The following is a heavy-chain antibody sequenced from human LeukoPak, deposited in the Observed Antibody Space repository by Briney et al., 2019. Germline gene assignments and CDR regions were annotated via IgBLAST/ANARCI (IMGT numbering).Heavy chain of an antibody. CDR3: ARLHITYYGMDV. V-gene: IGHV4-34*01. D-gene: IGHD2-21*01. CDR2: INQRRNT. CDR1: GESFSGYS. J-gene: IGHJ6*02. Sequence: SETLSLTCVVYGESFSGYSWSWIRQAPGKGLEWIGEINQRRNTNYNPSLKSRVTISIDTSKNQFSLKLSSVTAADTAVYYCARLHITYYGMDVWGQGTTVTVSS.